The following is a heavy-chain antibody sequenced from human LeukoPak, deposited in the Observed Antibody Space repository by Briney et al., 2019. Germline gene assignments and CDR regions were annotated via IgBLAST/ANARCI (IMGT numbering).Heavy chain of an antibody. J-gene: IGHJ4*02. CDR1: GITISNYG. V-gene: IGHV3-23*01. D-gene: IGHD3-10*01. Sequence: GGSLCLSCAVSGITISNYGMSWVRQAPGKGLEWVAGLSGSGGGTNYADSVQGRFTISRDNPKNTLYLQMNSLRAEDTAVYFCAKRGVVIRVFLVEIHKEVYYFDSWGQGALVTVSS. CDR3: AKRGVVIRVFLVEIHKEVYYFDS. CDR2: LSGSGGGT.